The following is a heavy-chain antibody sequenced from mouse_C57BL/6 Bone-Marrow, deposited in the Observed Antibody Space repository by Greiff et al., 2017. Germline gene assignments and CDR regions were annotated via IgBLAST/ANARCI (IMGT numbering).Heavy chain of an antibody. V-gene: IGHV1-69*01. D-gene: IGHD2-5*01. CDR1: GYTFTSYW. CDR2: IDPSDSYP. CDR3: ARTAYYSNYDAMDY. J-gene: IGHJ4*01. Sequence: VQLQQSGAELVMPGASVKLSCKASGYTFTSYWMHWVKQRPGQGLEWIGEIDPSDSYPNYNQKFKGKSTLTVDKSSSTAYMQLSSLTSEDSAVYYCARTAYYSNYDAMDYWGQGTSVTVSS.